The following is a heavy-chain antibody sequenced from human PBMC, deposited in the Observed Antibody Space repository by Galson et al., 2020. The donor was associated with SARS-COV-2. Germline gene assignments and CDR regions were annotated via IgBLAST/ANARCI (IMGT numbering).Heavy chain of an antibody. CDR2: IYYSGST. Sequence: ASETLSLTCTVSGGSISSYYWSWIRQPPGKGLEWIGYIYYSGSTNYNPSLKSRVTISVDTSKNQFSLNLSSVTAADTAVYYCARVDITATWFDLWGQGTLVTVAS. CDR3: ARVDITATWFDL. D-gene: IGHD6-25*01. V-gene: IGHV4-59*01. J-gene: IGHJ5*02. CDR1: GGSISSYY.